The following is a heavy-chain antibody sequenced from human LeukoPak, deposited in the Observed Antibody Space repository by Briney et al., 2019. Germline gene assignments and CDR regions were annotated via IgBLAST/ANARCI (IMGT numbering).Heavy chain of an antibody. Sequence: GGSLGLSCAASGFTFSSYWMHWVRQVPGKGLVWVARINPGGSSITYADSVKGRFTISRDNAKNTLYLQMDSLRAEDTGAYYCARSNQADDYWGQGTLVTVSS. CDR1: GFTFSSYW. V-gene: IGHV3-74*01. CDR2: INPGGSSI. D-gene: IGHD1-14*01. CDR3: ARSNQADDY. J-gene: IGHJ4*02.